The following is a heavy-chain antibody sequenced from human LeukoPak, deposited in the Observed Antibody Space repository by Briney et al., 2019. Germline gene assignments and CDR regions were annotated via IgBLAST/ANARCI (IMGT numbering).Heavy chain of an antibody. CDR1: GFTFSSYA. Sequence: GGSLRLSCAASGFTFSSYAMSWVRQAPGKGLEWVSAISGSGGSTYYADSVKGRFTISRDNSKNTLYLQMNSLRAEDTAVYYCANSPYYYDSSGPTYYFDYWGQGPLVTVPS. J-gene: IGHJ4*02. CDR2: ISGSGGST. D-gene: IGHD3-22*01. V-gene: IGHV3-23*01. CDR3: ANSPYYYDSSGPTYYFDY.